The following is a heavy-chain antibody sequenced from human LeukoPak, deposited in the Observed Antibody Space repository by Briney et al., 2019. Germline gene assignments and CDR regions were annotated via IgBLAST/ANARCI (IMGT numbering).Heavy chain of an antibody. D-gene: IGHD3-22*01. CDR2: ITGSGGVT. Sequence: GGSLRLSCAASGFSFSDYAMAWVRQAPGKGLEWVSVITGSGGVTHYAGSVKGRFTISRDNSKNTLYLQMNNLRVEDTARYYCALDGLYYDGSTHIYYFDYWGQGTLVAVSS. CDR3: ALDGLYYDGSTHIYYFDY. CDR1: GFSFSDYA. V-gene: IGHV3-23*01. J-gene: IGHJ4*02.